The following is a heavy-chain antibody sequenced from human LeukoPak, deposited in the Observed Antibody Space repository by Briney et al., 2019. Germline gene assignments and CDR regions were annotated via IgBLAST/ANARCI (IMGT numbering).Heavy chain of an antibody. CDR2: ISSSSSTI. Sequence: GGSLRLSCAASGFTFSSYSMNWVRQAPGKGLEWVSYISSSSSTIYYADSVKGRFTISRDNAKNSLYLQMNSLRAEDTAVYYCARGGSSDYVIYYYYYMDVWGKGTTVTVSS. J-gene: IGHJ6*03. V-gene: IGHV3-48*01. D-gene: IGHD4-17*01. CDR1: GFTFSSYS. CDR3: ARGGSSDYVIYYYYYMDV.